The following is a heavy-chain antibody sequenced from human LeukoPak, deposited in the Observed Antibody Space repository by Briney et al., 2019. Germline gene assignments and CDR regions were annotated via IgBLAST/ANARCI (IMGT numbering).Heavy chain of an antibody. V-gene: IGHV4-34*01. D-gene: IGHD3-10*01. CDR3: ARRPGSGSSLFDP. CDR2: INHSGST. J-gene: IGHJ5*02. CDR1: GGSFSGYY. Sequence: SETLSLTCAVYGGSFSGYYWSWIRQPPGKGLEWIGEINHSGSTNYNPSLKSRVTISVDTSKKQFSLKLNSVTAADTAVYYCARRPGSGSSLFDPWGQGTLVTVSS.